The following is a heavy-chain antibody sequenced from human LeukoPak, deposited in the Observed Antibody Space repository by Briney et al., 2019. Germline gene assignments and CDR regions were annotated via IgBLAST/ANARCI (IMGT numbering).Heavy chain of an antibody. D-gene: IGHD3-10*01. V-gene: IGHV4-4*09. Sequence: SETLSLTCTVSGGSISSYYWSWIRQPPGKGLEWIGYIYTSGSTNYNPSLKSRVTISVDTSKNQFSLKLSSVTAADTAVYYCARTNPVGVNFDYWGQGTLVTVSS. CDR1: GGSISSYY. CDR2: IYTSGST. CDR3: ARTNPVGVNFDY. J-gene: IGHJ4*02.